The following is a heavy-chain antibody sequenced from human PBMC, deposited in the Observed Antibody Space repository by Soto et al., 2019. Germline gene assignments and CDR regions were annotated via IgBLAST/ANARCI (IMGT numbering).Heavy chain of an antibody. CDR3: ARGDAPTVTTINFFDP. CDR1: GDSINSRNW. D-gene: IGHD4-17*01. Sequence: SETLSLTCAVSGDSINSRNWWTWVRQSPGKGLEWIGEIYHTGSANYNPSLKGRVTMSVDKSKNHFSLNLTSVTAADTAVYYCARGDAPTVTTINFFDPWGQGTLVTVSS. J-gene: IGHJ5*02. CDR2: IYHTGSA. V-gene: IGHV4-4*02.